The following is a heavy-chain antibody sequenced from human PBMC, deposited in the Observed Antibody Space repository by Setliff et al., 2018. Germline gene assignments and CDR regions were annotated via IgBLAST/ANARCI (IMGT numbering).Heavy chain of an antibody. CDR2: IIPIIGEP. V-gene: IGHV1-69*10. J-gene: IGHJ6*02. D-gene: IGHD3-10*01. CDR1: GGTFNTYG. CDR3: ARDGMVRGVRDYYGMDA. Sequence: AASVKVSCKASGGTFNTYGLSWVRQAPGQGLEWMGGIIPIIGEPNYAQKFQGRVTMTGDTSTSTVYMELSSLRSEDTAVYYCARDGMVRGVRDYYGMDAWGQGTTVTVSS.